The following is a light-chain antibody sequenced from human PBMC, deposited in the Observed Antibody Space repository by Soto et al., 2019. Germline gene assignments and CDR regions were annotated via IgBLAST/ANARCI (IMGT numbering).Light chain of an antibody. CDR2: GAS. J-gene: IGKJ1*01. CDR1: QSVRSN. Sequence: EMVMTQSPATLSLTHAERATLSCRASQSVRSNLAWYQQKGGQAPRLLIYGASTRDTGIPARFSGSGSGTEFTLSISSLQSEDFAVYYCQQDNYRPRTFGQGTKVDIK. V-gene: IGKV3-15*01. CDR3: QQDNYRPRT.